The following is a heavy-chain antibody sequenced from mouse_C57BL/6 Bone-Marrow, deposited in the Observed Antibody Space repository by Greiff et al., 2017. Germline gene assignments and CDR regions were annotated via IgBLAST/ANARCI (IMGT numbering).Heavy chain of an antibody. CDR2: IDPANGNT. D-gene: IGHD1-1*01. V-gene: IGHV14-3*01. CDR3: ARSHYYGSSESAT. CDR1: GFNIKNTY. Sequence: VQLKESVAELVRPGASVKLSCTASGFNIKNTYMHWVKQRPEQGLEWIGRIDPANGNTKYAPKFQGKATITADTSSNTAYLQLSSLTSEDTAIYYCARSHYYGSSESATCGEGTLVSLSA. J-gene: IGHJ3*01.